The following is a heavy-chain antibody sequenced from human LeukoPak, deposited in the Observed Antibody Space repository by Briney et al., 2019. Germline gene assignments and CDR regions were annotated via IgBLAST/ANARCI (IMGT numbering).Heavy chain of an antibody. V-gene: IGHV3-9*01. D-gene: IGHD3-3*01. CDR3: AKGQYYDFWRGGMDV. CDR1: GFTLDDYA. CDR2: ISWNSGSI. Sequence: QTGRSLRLSCAASGFTLDDYAMHWVRHGPGKGLEWVSGISWNSGSIDYADSVKGRFIISRDNAKNSLDLQMNSLRGEDTALYYCAKGQYYDFWRGGMDVWGQGTTVTVSS. J-gene: IGHJ6*02.